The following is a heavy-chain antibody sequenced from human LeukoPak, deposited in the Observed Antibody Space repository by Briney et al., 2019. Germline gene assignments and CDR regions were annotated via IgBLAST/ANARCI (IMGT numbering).Heavy chain of an antibody. Sequence: ASVKVSCKASGGTFSSYAINWVRQATGQGLEWMGWMNPNTGNIGSAQKFQGRVTITRNTSISTAYMELSSLRSEDTAVSYCARLGLESPVAAAIWGQGTLVTVSS. CDR1: GGTFSSYA. CDR3: ARLGLESPVAAAI. V-gene: IGHV1-8*03. CDR2: MNPNTGNI. J-gene: IGHJ4*02. D-gene: IGHD2-15*01.